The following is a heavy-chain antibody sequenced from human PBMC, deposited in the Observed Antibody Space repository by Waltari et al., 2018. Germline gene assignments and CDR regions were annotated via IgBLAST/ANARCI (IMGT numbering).Heavy chain of an antibody. D-gene: IGHD3-16*01. CDR3: ARDRQGGAFDF. V-gene: IGHV4-31*03. Sequence: QVQLQESGPGLVRPSQTLSLPCTVSGGSIPRGTYYWSWIRQHPGKGLAWIGYIYRSGSYFYNPSLKSRLTISVDTSKNQFSLKLRSVTAADTAVYYCARDRQGGAFDFWGQGTMVSVSS. CDR1: GGSIPRGTYY. J-gene: IGHJ3*01. CDR2: IYRSGSY.